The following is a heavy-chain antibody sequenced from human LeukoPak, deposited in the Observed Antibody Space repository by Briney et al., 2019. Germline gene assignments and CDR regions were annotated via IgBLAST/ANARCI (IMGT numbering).Heavy chain of an antibody. Sequence: GGSLRLSCAASGFTFSSYWMSWVRQAPGKGLEWVANIKQDGSEKYYVDSVKGRFTISRDNAKNSLYLQMNSLRAEDTAVYYCARDSDCSSTSCYTPPDKWFDPWGQGTLVTVSS. D-gene: IGHD2-2*02. CDR3: ARDSDCSSTSCYTPPDKWFDP. CDR1: GFTFSSYW. CDR2: IKQDGSEK. J-gene: IGHJ5*02. V-gene: IGHV3-7*01.